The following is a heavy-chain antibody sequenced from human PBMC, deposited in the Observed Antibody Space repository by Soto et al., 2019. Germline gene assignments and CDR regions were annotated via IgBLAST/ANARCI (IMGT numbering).Heavy chain of an antibody. CDR2: IYYSGST. D-gene: IGHD6-13*01. Sequence: PSETLSLTCTVSGGSISSSSYYWGWIRQPPGKGLEWIGSIYYSGSTYYNPSLKSRVTISVDTSKNQFSLKLSSVTAADTAVYYCARRVSSSSWPDWGLAYYYGMDVWGQGTTVT. V-gene: IGHV4-39*01. CDR3: ARRVSSSSWPDWGLAYYYGMDV. J-gene: IGHJ6*02. CDR1: GGSISSSSYY.